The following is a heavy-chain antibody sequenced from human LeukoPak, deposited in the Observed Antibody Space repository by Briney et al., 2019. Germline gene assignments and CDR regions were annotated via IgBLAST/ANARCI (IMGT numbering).Heavy chain of an antibody. CDR3: AKDRLFSGWLRPIAFDY. Sequence: PSGGSLRLSCAASGFTFSSYAMSWVRQAPGKGPEWVSAISGSGGSTYYADSVKGRFTISRDNSKNTLYLQMNSLRAEDTAVYYCAKDRLFSGWLRPIAFDYWGQGTLVTVSS. J-gene: IGHJ4*02. CDR1: GFTFSSYA. CDR2: ISGSGGST. D-gene: IGHD6-19*01. V-gene: IGHV3-23*01.